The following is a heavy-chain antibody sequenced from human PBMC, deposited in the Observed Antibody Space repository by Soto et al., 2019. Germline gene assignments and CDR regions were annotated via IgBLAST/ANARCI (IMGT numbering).Heavy chain of an antibody. V-gene: IGHV3-7*01. J-gene: IGHJ5*02. CDR1: GFTFSTDW. CDR2: MSLDGSNK. Sequence: HPGGSLRLSCVASGFTFSTDWMSWVRQAPGKGLEWVAYMSLDGSNKDYVDSVKGRFTISRDNARNSLYLQMNSLRAEDKAVYYCAREDWYRFDPWGQGTLVTVSS. D-gene: IGHD3-9*01. CDR3: AREDWYRFDP.